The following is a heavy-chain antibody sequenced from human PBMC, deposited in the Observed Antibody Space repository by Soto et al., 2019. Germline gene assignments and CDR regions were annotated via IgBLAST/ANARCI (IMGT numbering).Heavy chain of an antibody. CDR1: GYSFTSYW. J-gene: IGHJ3*02. CDR2: IYPGDSDT. V-gene: IGHV5-51*01. CDR3: ASKGIAAAGTLGDAFDI. D-gene: IGHD6-13*01. Sequence: PGESLKISCKGSGYSFTSYWIGWVRQMPGKGLEWMGIIYPGDSDTRYSPSFQGQVTISADKSISTAYLQWSSLKASDTAMYYCASKGIAAAGTLGDAFDIWGQGTMVTVSS.